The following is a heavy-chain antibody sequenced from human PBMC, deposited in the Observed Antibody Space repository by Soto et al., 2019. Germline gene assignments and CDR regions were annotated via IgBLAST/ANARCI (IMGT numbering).Heavy chain of an antibody. CDR1: GGSFSGYY. D-gene: IGHD2-2*01. CDR3: ARGPRVPAAMHSWYFDY. Sequence: PSETLSLTCAVYGGSFSGYYWSWIRQPPGKGLEWIGEINHSGSTNYNPSLKSRVTISVDTSKNQFSLKLSSVTAADTAVYYCARGPRVPAAMHSWYFDYWGQGTLVTVSS. CDR2: INHSGST. V-gene: IGHV4-34*01. J-gene: IGHJ4*02.